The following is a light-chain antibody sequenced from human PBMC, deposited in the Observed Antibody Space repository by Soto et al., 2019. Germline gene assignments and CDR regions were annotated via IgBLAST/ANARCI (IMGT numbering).Light chain of an antibody. CDR2: AAS. Sequence: DIQMTQSPSSLSASVGDRVTITCRASQSISGYLNWYQQKRGKAPKLLIYAASSLQSGVPSRFSGSGSGTEFTLTISSLQPDDFATYYCQQYNSYSKWTFGQGTKVDLK. CDR1: QSISGY. CDR3: QQYNSYSKWT. J-gene: IGKJ1*01. V-gene: IGKV1-39*01.